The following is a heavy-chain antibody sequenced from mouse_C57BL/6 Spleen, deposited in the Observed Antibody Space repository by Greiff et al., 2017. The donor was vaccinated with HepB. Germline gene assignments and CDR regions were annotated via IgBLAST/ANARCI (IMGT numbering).Heavy chain of an antibody. CDR1: GYTFTDHT. V-gene: IGHV1-78*01. CDR2: IYPRDGST. Sequence: VQLQQSDAELVKPGASVKISCTVSGYTFTDHTIHWMKQRPEQGLEWIGYIYPRDGSTKYNEKFKGKATLTADKSSSTAYMQLNSLTSEDSAVYFCAGGYGNLYWYFDVWGTGTTVTVSS. D-gene: IGHD2-10*02. J-gene: IGHJ1*03. CDR3: AGGYGNLYWYFDV.